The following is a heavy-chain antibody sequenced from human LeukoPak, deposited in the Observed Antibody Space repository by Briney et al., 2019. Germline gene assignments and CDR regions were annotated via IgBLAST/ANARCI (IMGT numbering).Heavy chain of an antibody. CDR2: ISAYNGNT. V-gene: IGHV1-18*01. CDR1: GYTFTSYG. J-gene: IGHJ4*02. D-gene: IGHD3-22*01. Sequence: RASVKVSCKASGYTFTSYGISWVRQAPGQGLEWMGWISAYNGNTNYAQKLQGRVTMTTDTSTSTAYMELRSLRSDDTAVYYCAITYYYDSSGYALDYWGQGTLVTVSS. CDR3: AITYYYDSSGYALDY.